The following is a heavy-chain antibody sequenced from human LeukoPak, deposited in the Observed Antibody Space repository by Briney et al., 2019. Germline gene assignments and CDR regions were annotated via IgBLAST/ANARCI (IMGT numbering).Heavy chain of an antibody. CDR3: ASNTGTVFDY. D-gene: IGHD7-27*01. V-gene: IGHV4-59*01. J-gene: IGHJ4*02. CDR1: GDFITAYY. Sequence: PSETLSLTCTVSGDFITAYYWSWLRQPPGKGLEWIGYVYYTGSTEYNPSLRSRVTISLEMSKHQFSLDLTSVTAADTAVYYCASNTGTVFDYWGQGALVTVSS. CDR2: VYYTGST.